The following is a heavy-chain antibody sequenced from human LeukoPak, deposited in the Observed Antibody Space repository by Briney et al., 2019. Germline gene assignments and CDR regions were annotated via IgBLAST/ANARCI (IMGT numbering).Heavy chain of an antibody. CDR2: INHSGST. CDR3: ARLPGSGKNYYYYGMDV. V-gene: IGHV4-34*01. CDR1: GGSFSGYY. J-gene: IGHJ6*02. D-gene: IGHD4-23*01. Sequence: SETLSLTCAVYGGSFSGYYWSWIRQPPGKGLEWIGGINHSGSTNYNPSLKSRVTISVDTSKNQFSLKLSSVTAADTAVYYCARLPGSGKNYYYYGMDVWGQGTTVTVSS.